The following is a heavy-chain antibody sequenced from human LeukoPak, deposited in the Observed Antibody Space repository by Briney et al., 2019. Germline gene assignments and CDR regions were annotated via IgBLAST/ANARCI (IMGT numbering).Heavy chain of an antibody. J-gene: IGHJ6*03. CDR3: AKAASKRTDYGDYAFYYYMDV. CDR1: GFTFSSYA. D-gene: IGHD4-17*01. CDR2: IPYDGSNK. V-gene: IGHV3-30*04. Sequence: PGGSLRLSCAASGFTFSSYAMHWVRQAPGKGLEWVALIPYDGSNKYYADSVKGRFTISRDDSKNTLYLQMNSLRAEDTAVYYCAKAASKRTDYGDYAFYYYMDVWGKGTTVTISS.